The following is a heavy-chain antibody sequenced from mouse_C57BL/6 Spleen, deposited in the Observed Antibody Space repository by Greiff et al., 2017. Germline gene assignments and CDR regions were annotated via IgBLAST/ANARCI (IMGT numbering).Heavy chain of an antibody. D-gene: IGHD1-1*01. CDR2: ISDGGSYT. Sequence: EVKVVESGGGLVKPGGSLKLSCAASGFTFSSYAMSWVRQTPEKRLEWVATISDGGSYTYYPDNVKGRFTISRDNAKNNLYLQMSHLKSEDTAMYYCARDRNYGSSYGAMDYWGQGTSVTVSP. V-gene: IGHV5-4*01. CDR3: ARDRNYGSSYGAMDY. J-gene: IGHJ4*01. CDR1: GFTFSSYA.